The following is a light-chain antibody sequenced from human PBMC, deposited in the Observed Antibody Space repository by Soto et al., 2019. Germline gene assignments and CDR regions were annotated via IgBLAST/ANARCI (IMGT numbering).Light chain of an antibody. CDR1: QTISNTF. CDR2: GAS. V-gene: IGKV3-20*01. CDR3: QQYGVSPT. J-gene: IGKJ4*01. Sequence: IGLSKAAGTLSLSPGERATLSCRASQTISNTFLAWHQQRAGPAPRLLISGASGRAAGMPDRCSGSASATDFTLSISIQEPEDSTDYCRQQYGVSPTFGGGTKVDVK.